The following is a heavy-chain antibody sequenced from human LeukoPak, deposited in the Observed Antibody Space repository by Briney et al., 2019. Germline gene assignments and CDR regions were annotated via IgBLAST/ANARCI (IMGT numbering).Heavy chain of an antibody. CDR1: GFSFSSYA. V-gene: IGHV3-30*04. CDR2: ISYDGKYK. CDR3: ARGAYNGYDSTDYLDY. Sequence: PGRSLRHSCAASGFSFSSYALHWVRQAPGKGLEWVALISYDGKYKYYADSVRGRFTISRDSSKNTLYLQMNSLRPEDTAVYYCARGAYNGYDSTDYLDYWGQGTLVTVSS. D-gene: IGHD5-12*01. J-gene: IGHJ4*02.